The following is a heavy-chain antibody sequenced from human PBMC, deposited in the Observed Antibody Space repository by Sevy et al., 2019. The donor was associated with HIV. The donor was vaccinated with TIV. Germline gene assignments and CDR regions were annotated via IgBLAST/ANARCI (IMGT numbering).Heavy chain of an antibody. J-gene: IGHJ3*02. V-gene: IGHV3-33*01. CDR1: GFTFSSYG. CDR3: ARDHMGIAAAGRGAAFDI. D-gene: IGHD6-13*01. Sequence: GGSLRLSCAASGFTFSSYGMHWVRQAPGKGLEWVAVIWYDGSNNYYADSVKGRFTISRDNSKNTLYLQMNSLRAEDTAVYYCARDHMGIAAAGRGAAFDIWGQGTMVTVSS. CDR2: IWYDGSNN.